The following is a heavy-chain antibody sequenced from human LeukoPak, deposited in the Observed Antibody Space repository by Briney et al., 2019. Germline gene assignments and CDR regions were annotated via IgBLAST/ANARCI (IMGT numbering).Heavy chain of an antibody. Sequence: ASVKVSCKASGYTFTSYDINWVRQAPGQGLEWMGIINPSGGSTSYAQKFQGRVTMTRDTSTSTVYMELSSLRSEDTAVHYCARDLDDYGDYLNWFDPWGQGTLVTVSS. V-gene: IGHV1-46*01. CDR1: GYTFTSYD. CDR3: ARDLDDYGDYLNWFDP. J-gene: IGHJ5*02. CDR2: INPSGGST. D-gene: IGHD4-17*01.